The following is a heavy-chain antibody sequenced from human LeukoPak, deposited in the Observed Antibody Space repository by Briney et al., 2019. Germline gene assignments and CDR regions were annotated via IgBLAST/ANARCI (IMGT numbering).Heavy chain of an antibody. CDR3: ARELSRSGSYAY. J-gene: IGHJ4*02. D-gene: IGHD1-26*01. CDR2: ISSSGSTI. CDR1: GFTFSDYY. V-gene: IGHV3-11*01. Sequence: NPGGSLRLSCAASGFTFSDYYMSWIRQAPGKGLEWVSYISSSGSTIYYADSVKGRFTVSRDNAKNSLYLQMNSLRAEDTAVYYCARELSRSGSYAYWGQGTLVTVSS.